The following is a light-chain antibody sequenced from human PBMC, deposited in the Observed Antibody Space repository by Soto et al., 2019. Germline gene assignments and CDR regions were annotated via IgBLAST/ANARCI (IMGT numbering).Light chain of an antibody. J-gene: IGKJ1*01. CDR1: QSVSSSY. Sequence: DTVLTQSPGTLSLSPGERATLSCRASQSVSSSYLAWYQQKPGQAPRLLIYRTSNRATGIPGRFSGSGSGTDFTLTISRLEPEDFAVYWCQEYDSSPRTFGQGTKVDI. CDR2: RTS. V-gene: IGKV3-20*01. CDR3: QEYDSSPRT.